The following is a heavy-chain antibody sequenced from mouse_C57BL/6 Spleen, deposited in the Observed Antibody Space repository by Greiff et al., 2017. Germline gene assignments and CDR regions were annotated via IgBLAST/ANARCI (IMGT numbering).Heavy chain of an antibody. Sequence: QVQLQQPGAELVKPGASVKVSCKASGYTFTSYWMHWVKQRPGQGLEWIGRIHPSDSDTNYNQKFKGKATLTVDKSSSTAYMQLSSLTSEDSAVYYCASSPLITTVVAPYAGDYWGQGTSVTVSS. J-gene: IGHJ4*01. CDR2: IHPSDSDT. CDR1: GYTFTSYW. V-gene: IGHV1-74*01. D-gene: IGHD1-1*01. CDR3: ASSPLITTVVAPYAGDY.